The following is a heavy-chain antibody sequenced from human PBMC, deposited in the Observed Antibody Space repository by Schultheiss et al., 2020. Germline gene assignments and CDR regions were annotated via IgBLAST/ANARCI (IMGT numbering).Heavy chain of an antibody. Sequence: SETLSLNCTVSGDFVSSGGFYWSWIRQPPGKGLEWIGFMYYGGTTNYNPSLRSRVTISLDTSKNQFSLKLSSVTAADTAVYYCARTGGRSVTTGPNYYFDYWGQGTLVTVSS. CDR3: ARTGGRSVTTGPNYYFDY. V-gene: IGHV4-61*08. CDR2: MYYGGTT. D-gene: IGHD4-17*01. J-gene: IGHJ4*02. CDR1: GDFVSSGGFY.